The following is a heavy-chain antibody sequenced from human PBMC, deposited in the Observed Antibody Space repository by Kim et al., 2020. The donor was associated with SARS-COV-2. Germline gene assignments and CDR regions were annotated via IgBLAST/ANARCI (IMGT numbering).Heavy chain of an antibody. CDR1: GFTFSNAW. CDR2: IKSKTGGGTT. Sequence: GGSLRLSCAASGFTFSNAWMSWVRQAPGKGLEWVGRIKSKTGGGTTDYAAPVKGRFTISRDDSKNTLYLQMNSLKTEDTAVYYCQWEQEGMDVWGQGTTVTVSS. V-gene: IGHV3-15*01. CDR3: QWEQEGMDV. D-gene: IGHD1-26*01. J-gene: IGHJ6*02.